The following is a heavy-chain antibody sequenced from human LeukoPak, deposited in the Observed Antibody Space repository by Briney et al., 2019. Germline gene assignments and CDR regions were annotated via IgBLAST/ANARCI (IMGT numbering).Heavy chain of an antibody. CDR2: IYYSGST. Sequence: SETLSLTCTVSGGSISSGDYYWSWIRQPPGKGLEWIGYIYYSGSTYYNPSLKRRVTISVDTSKNQFSLKLSSVTAADSAVYYCARGPTVTSDTAMVDYWGQGTLVTVSS. CDR1: GGSISSGDYY. CDR3: ARGPTVTSDTAMVDY. D-gene: IGHD5-18*01. J-gene: IGHJ4*02. V-gene: IGHV4-30-4*08.